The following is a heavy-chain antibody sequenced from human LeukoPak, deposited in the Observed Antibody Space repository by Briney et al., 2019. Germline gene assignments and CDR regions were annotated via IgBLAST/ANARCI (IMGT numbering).Heavy chain of an antibody. V-gene: IGHV4-34*01. D-gene: IGHD3-10*01. Sequence: SETLSLTCAVYGGSFSGYYWSWIRQPPGKGLEWIGEINHSGSTNYNPSLKSRVTISVDTSKNQFSLKLSSVTAADTAVYYCASRGRIYAFDIWGQGTMVTVSS. CDR1: GGSFSGYY. J-gene: IGHJ3*02. CDR2: INHSGST. CDR3: ASRGRIYAFDI.